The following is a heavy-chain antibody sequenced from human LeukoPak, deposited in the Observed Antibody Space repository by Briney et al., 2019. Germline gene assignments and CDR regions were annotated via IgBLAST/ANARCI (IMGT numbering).Heavy chain of an antibody. D-gene: IGHD2-21*02. CDR2: IYYSGST. CDR3: ARVGCGGDCYLDY. J-gene: IGHJ4*02. CDR1: GGSISSSSYY. V-gene: IGHV4-39*07. Sequence: SETLSLTCTVSGGSISSSSYYWGWIRQPPGKGLEWIGSIYYSGSTYYNPSLKSRVTISVDTSKNQFSLKLSSVTAADTAVYYCARVGCGGDCYLDYWGQGTLVTVSS.